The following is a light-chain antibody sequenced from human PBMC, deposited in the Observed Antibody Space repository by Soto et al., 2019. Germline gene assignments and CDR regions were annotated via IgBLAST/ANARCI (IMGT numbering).Light chain of an antibody. CDR1: QGIRNY. J-gene: IGKJ5*01. Sequence: DIQMTQSPSSLSASVGDRVTITCRASQGIRNYLAWYQQRPGKVPKLLIYAASTLQSGVPSRFSGSGSGTDFTLTISGLQSEDFAVYYCQQYHSWPPITFGQGTRLEI. V-gene: IGKV1-27*01. CDR3: QQYHSWPPIT. CDR2: AAS.